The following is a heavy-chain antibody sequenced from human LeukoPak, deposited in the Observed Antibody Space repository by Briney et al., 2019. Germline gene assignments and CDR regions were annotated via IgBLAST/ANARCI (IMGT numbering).Heavy chain of an antibody. CDR3: AKDLYYDSVHYFDY. D-gene: IGHD3-22*01. J-gene: IGHJ4*02. CDR2: ISGSGGST. CDR1: GFTFSNAW. Sequence: GGSLRLSCAASGFTFSNAWMSWVRQAPGKGLEWVAAISGSGGSTYYADSVKGRFTISRDNSKNTLSLQMNSLRAEDTAVYYCAKDLYYDSVHYFDYWGQGTLVTVSS. V-gene: IGHV3-23*01.